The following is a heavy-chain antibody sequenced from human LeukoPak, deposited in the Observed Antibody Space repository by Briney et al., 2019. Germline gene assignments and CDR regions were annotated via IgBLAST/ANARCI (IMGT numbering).Heavy chain of an antibody. D-gene: IGHD6-19*01. CDR1: GGSISSYY. CDR2: IYYSGST. CDR3: ARDGSSGWYGSFDY. V-gene: IGHV4-59*01. Sequence: SETLSLTCTVSGGSISSYYWSWIRQPAGKGLEWIGYIYYSGSTNYNPSLKSRVTISVDTSKNQFSLKLSSVTAADTAVYYCARDGSSGWYGSFDYWGQGTLVTVSS. J-gene: IGHJ4*02.